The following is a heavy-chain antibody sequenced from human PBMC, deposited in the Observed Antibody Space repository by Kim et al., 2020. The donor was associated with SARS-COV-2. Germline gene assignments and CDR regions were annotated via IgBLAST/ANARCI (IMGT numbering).Heavy chain of an antibody. V-gene: IGHV4-39*01. J-gene: IGHJ4*02. CDR3: ARLYCSSTSCPTY. Sequence: DPSLKSRVTISRDTSKNQFSLKLSSVTAADTAVYYCARLYCSSTSCPTYWGQGTLVTVSS. D-gene: IGHD2-2*01.